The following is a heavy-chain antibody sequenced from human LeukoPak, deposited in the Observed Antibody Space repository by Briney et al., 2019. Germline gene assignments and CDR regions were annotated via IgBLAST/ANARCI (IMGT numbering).Heavy chain of an antibody. J-gene: IGHJ4*02. CDR2: IYYSGST. CDR1: GGSISSYY. Sequence: SETLSLTCTVSGGSISSYYWSWIRQPPGKGLEWIGYIYYSGSTNYNPSLKSRVTISVDASKNQFSLKLSSVTAADTAVYYCARVSGPGYDILTGYSYFDYWGQGTLVTVSS. CDR3: ARVSGPGYDILTGYSYFDY. D-gene: IGHD3-9*01. V-gene: IGHV4-59*01.